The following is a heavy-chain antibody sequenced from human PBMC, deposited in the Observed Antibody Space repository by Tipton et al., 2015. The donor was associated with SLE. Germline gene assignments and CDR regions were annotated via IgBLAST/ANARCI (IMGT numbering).Heavy chain of an antibody. V-gene: IGHV3-74*01. D-gene: IGHD1-26*01. Sequence: SLRLSCAASGFTFSSYWMHWVRQAPGKGLVWVSRIHSDGSSTSYADSGKGQFTISRDNAKNTLYLQMNSLRAEDTAVYYCARDLSGSRGALFGYWGQGTLVTVSS. CDR2: IHSDGSST. CDR3: ARDLSGSRGALFGY. CDR1: GFTFSSYW. J-gene: IGHJ4*02.